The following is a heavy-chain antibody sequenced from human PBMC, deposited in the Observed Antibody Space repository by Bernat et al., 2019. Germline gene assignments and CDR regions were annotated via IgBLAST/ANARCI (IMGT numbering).Heavy chain of an antibody. CDR3: ARERRAAAGIRGYYYYGMDV. V-gene: IGHV3-30-3*01. D-gene: IGHD6-13*01. Sequence: QVQLVESGGGVVQPGRSLRLSCAASGFTFSSYAMHWVRQAPGKGLEWVAVISYDGSNKSYADSVKGRFTISRDNSKNTLYLQMNSLRAEDTAVYYCARERRAAAGIRGYYYYGMDVWGQGTTVTVSS. CDR1: GFTFSSYA. J-gene: IGHJ6*02. CDR2: ISYDGSNK.